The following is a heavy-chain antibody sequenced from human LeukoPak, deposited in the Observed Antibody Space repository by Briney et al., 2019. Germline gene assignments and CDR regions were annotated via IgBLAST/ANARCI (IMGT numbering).Heavy chain of an antibody. CDR3: ARDAGLDYGRSPAAI. Sequence: PLETLSLKCSFSGGFRSTYYWNWIRQPAGKGLEWIGRIYISGTTNYNPSLKSRVTMSVDTSRNQVSLTLSSVTAADTAVYYCARDAGLDYGRSPAAIWGQGTMVTVSS. CDR2: IYISGTT. D-gene: IGHD4/OR15-4a*01. V-gene: IGHV4-4*07. CDR1: GGFRSTYY. J-gene: IGHJ3*02.